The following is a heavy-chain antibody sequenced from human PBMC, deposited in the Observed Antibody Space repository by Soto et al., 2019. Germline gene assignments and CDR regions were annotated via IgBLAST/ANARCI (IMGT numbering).Heavy chain of an antibody. CDR3: ARAGAVNWFDP. J-gene: IGHJ5*02. CDR2: IYYSGRT. V-gene: IGHV4-31*03. CDR1: GGSISSGGYY. Sequence: QVQLQESGPGLVKPSQTLCLTCTVSGGSISSGGYYWSWIRQHPGKGLEWIGYIYYSGRTYHNPSLKSRITISVDTSKNQFSLKLSSVTAADTAVYYCARAGAVNWFDPWGQGTLVTVSS.